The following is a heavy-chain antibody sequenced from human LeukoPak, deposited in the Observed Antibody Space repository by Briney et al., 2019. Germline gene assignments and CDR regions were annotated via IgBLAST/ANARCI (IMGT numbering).Heavy chain of an antibody. CDR1: GGSISSYY. J-gene: IGHJ4*02. V-gene: IGHV4-59*08. D-gene: IGHD1-26*01. CDR3: ARRNPIVGATDY. Sequence: PSETLSLTCTVSGGSISSYYWSWIRQPPGKGLEWIGYIYYSGSTNYNPSLKSRVTISVDTSKNQFSLKLSSVTAADTAVYYCARRNPIVGATDYWGQGTLVTVSS. CDR2: IYYSGST.